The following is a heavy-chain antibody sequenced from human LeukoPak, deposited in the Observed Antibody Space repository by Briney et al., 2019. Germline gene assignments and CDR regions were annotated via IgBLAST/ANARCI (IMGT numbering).Heavy chain of an antibody. CDR1: GGTFSSYA. CDR2: IIPILGIA. D-gene: IGHD5-12*01. Sequence: ASVEVSCKASGGTFSSYAISWVRQAPGQGLEWMGRIIPILGIANYAQKFQGRVTITADKSTSTAYMELSSLRSEDTAVYYCAREGIVATILIYWGQGTLVTVSS. J-gene: IGHJ4*02. CDR3: AREGIVATILIY. V-gene: IGHV1-69*04.